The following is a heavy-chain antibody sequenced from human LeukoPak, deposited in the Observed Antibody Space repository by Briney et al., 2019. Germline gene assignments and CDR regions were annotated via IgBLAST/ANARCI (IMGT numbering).Heavy chain of an antibody. CDR2: IFYSGGT. CDR1: GGAIRGFF. Sequence: SETLSLTCTVSGGAIRGFFWSCIRQPPGKGLEWIGYIFYSGGTYYNPSLMSRVTISVDMSTNQFSLKLTSVTAADTAVYYCARHDYGGNSAWFDPWGQGTLVTVSS. D-gene: IGHD4-23*01. V-gene: IGHV4-59*01. CDR3: ARHDYGGNSAWFDP. J-gene: IGHJ5*02.